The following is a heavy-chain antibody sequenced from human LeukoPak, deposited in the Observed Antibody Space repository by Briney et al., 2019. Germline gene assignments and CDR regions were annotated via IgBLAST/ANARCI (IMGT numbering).Heavy chain of an antibody. V-gene: IGHV4-59*08. J-gene: IGHJ4*02. CDR1: GGSISSYY. CDR2: IYYSGST. Sequence: SETLSLTCTVSGGSISSYYWSWTRQPPGKALECVVYIYYSGSTNYNPSLKSRVTISVDTSKNQFSLKLSSVTAADTAVYYCARHDYHSGGEFDYWGQGTLVTVSS. CDR3: ARHDYHSGGEFDY. D-gene: IGHD3-10*01.